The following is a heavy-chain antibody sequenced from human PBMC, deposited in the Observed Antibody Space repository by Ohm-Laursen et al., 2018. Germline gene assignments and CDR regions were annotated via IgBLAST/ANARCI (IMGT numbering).Heavy chain of an antibody. J-gene: IGHJ4*02. V-gene: IGHV1-8*01. CDR1: GYTFTSYD. Sequence: GASVKVSCKASGYTFTSYDINWVRQATGQGLEWMGWMNPNSGNTGYAQRFQGRVTMTRSTSISTAYMELSSLTSEDTAVYYCSRGGYSSSWTLDYWGQGTLVTVSS. CDR3: SRGGYSSSWTLDY. D-gene: IGHD6-13*01. CDR2: MNPNSGNT.